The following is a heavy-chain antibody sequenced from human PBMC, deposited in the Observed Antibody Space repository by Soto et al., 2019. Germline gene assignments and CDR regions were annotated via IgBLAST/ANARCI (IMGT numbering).Heavy chain of an antibody. CDR2: ISSSSSYT. V-gene: IGHV3-11*06. CDR1: GFTFSDYY. D-gene: IGHD1-20*01. J-gene: IGHJ6*02. CDR3: AKVGLITGAVMDV. Sequence: GGSLRLSCAASGFTFSDYYMSWIRQAPGKGLGWVSYISSSSSYTNYADSVKGRFTISXDXXXXSXYXQXXXLRAXDTAVYYCAKVGLITGAVMDVWGQGTTVTVSS.